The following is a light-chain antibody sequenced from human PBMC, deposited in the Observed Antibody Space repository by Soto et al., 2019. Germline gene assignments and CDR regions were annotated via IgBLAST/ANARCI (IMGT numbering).Light chain of an antibody. CDR2: KAS. V-gene: IGKV1-5*03. CDR1: QSISSW. J-gene: IGKJ1*01. CDR3: QDYSTSSRT. Sequence: DIQMTQSPSTLSASVGDRVTITCRASQSISSWLAWYQQKPGKPPKLLIYKASSLQSGVPSRFSGSGSGTEFTLTISSLQTDDFATYYCQDYSTSSRTFGQGTEVEI.